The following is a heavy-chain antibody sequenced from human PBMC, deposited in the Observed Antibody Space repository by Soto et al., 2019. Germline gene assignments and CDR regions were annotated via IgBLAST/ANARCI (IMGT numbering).Heavy chain of an antibody. CDR1: GFTFSSYT. V-gene: IGHV3-23*01. CDR3: AADRCLNGVCYLGWW. J-gene: IGHJ4*02. CDR2: ISGSGGSP. Sequence: GGSLRLSCAASGFTFSSYTMSWVRQAPGKGLEWVSVISGSGGSPYYADSVQGRFTISRDNPKNTLYLQMNSLETEDTAVYYCAADRCLNGVCYLGWWWGQGTLVTVSS. D-gene: IGHD2-8*01.